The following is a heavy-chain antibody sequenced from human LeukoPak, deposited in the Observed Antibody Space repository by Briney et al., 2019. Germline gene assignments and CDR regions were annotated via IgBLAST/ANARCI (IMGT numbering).Heavy chain of an antibody. V-gene: IGHV4-4*02. J-gene: IGHJ4*02. CDR1: GGSISSSNW. Sequence: PSGTLSLTCAVSGGSISSSNWWSWVRQPPGKGLEWIGEIYHSGSTNYNPSLKSRVTISVDKSKNRFSLKLSSVTAADTAVYYCARADYGSGSYYTGYWGQGTLVTVSS. CDR3: ARADYGSGSYYTGY. CDR2: IYHSGST. D-gene: IGHD3-10*01.